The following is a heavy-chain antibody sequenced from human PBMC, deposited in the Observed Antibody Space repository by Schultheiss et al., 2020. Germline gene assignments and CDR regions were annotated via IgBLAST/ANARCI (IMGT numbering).Heavy chain of an antibody. CDR3: AKASALYSSSYFDY. V-gene: IGHV3-9*01. CDR2: ISWNSGSI. J-gene: IGHJ4*02. Sequence: GGSLRLSCAASGLTFDDYAMHWVRQAPGKGLEWVSGISWNSGSIGYADSVKGRFTISRDNAKNSLYLQMNSLRAEDTALYYCAKASALYSSSYFDYWGQGTLVTVSS. CDR1: GLTFDDYA. D-gene: IGHD6-6*01.